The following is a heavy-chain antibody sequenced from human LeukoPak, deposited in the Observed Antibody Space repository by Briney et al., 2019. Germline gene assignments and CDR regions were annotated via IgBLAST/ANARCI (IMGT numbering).Heavy chain of an antibody. Sequence: SETLSLTCAVYGGSFSGYYWSWIRQPPGKGLEWIGEINHSGSTNYNPSLKSRVTISVDTSKNQFSLKLSSVTAADTAVYYCARDDSSGYRYGAFDIWGQGTMVTVSS. CDR1: GGSFSGYY. CDR3: ARDDSSGYRYGAFDI. CDR2: INHSGST. J-gene: IGHJ3*02. V-gene: IGHV4-34*01. D-gene: IGHD3-22*01.